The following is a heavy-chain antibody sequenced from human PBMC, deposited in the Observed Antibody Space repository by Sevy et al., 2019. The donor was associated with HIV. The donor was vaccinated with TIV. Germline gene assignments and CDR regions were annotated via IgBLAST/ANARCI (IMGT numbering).Heavy chain of an antibody. CDR2: IYTSGST. CDR3: ATEKSGYTNDAFDI. V-gene: IGHV4-4*07. CDR1: GGSISSYY. D-gene: IGHD3-3*01. J-gene: IGHJ3*02. Sequence: SETLSLTCTVSGGSISSYYWSWIRQPAGKGLEWIGRIYTSGSTNYNPSLKSRVTMSVDTSKNQFSLKLSSVTAADTAVDYCATEKSGYTNDAFDIWGQGTMVTVSS.